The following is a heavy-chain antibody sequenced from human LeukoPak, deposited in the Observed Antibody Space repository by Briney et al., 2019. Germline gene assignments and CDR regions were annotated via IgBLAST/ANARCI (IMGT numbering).Heavy chain of an antibody. D-gene: IGHD3-10*01. V-gene: IGHV3-23*01. J-gene: IGHJ4*02. CDR3: ANILLGYYGLGSYSPGY. CDR1: GFTFSSYA. CDR2: ISGSGGST. Sequence: GGSLRLSCAASGFTFSSYAMRWVRQAPGKGLEWVSAISGSGGSTYYADSVKGRFTISRDNAKNTLYLQMNSLRAEDTAVYYCANILLGYYGLGSYSPGYWGQGTLVTVSS.